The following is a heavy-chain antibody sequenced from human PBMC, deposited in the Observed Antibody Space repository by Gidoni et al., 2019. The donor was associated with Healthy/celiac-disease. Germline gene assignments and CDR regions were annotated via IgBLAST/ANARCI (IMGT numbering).Heavy chain of an antibody. CDR1: GGSFSGYY. Sequence: QVQLQQWGAGLLKPSETLSPTCAVYGGSFSGYYWGWIRQPTGKGLEWIGEINHSGSTNYNPSLKSRVTISVDTSKNQFSLKLSSVTAADTAVYYCARGWTQAAAGFSYYYYYGMDVWGQGTTVTVSS. CDR2: INHSGST. J-gene: IGHJ6*02. V-gene: IGHV4-34*01. D-gene: IGHD6-13*01. CDR3: ARGWTQAAAGFSYYYYYGMDV.